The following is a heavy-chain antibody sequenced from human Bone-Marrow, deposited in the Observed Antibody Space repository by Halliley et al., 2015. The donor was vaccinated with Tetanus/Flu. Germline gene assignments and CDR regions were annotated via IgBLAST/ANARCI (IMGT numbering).Heavy chain of an antibody. CDR1: GFSITTDYF. J-gene: IGHJ6*02. D-gene: IGHD2-15*01. CDR3: ARYCSGGSCKESHGMDV. Sequence: LRLSCAVSGFSITTDYFWAWIRQSPGEGLEWIGSVYHTGNTHYDPSLRSRLTISVDTSKNQFSLKLHSVTAADTAVYYCARYCSGGSCKESHGMDVWGQGTSVTVSS. V-gene: IGHV4-38-2*01. CDR2: VYHTGNT.